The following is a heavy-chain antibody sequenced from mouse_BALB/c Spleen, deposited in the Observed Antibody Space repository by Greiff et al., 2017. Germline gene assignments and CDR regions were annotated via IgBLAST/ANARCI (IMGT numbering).Heavy chain of an antibody. CDR3: ARRLRREVWFAY. CDR1: GYTFTSYW. Sequence: VQLQQSGAELAKPGASVKMSCKASGYTFTSYWMHWVKQRPGQGLEWIGYINPSTGYTEYNQKFKDKATLTADKSSSTAYMQLSSLTSEDSAVYYCARRLRREVWFAYWGQGTLVTVSA. D-gene: IGHD2-4*01. V-gene: IGHV1-7*01. CDR2: INPSTGYT. J-gene: IGHJ3*01.